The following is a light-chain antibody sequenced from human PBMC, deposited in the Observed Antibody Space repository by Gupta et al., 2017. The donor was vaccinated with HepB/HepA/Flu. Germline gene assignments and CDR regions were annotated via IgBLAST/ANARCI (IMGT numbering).Light chain of an antibody. CDR1: TSDVGSYSL. CDR3: CSYAGFSFV. CDR2: EVR. J-gene: IGLJ1*01. V-gene: IGLV2-23*02. Sequence: QSALTQPVSVSGSPGQSITISCTGTTSDVGSYSLVSWYQQHPGKAPKLMIYEVRKRPSGVSNRFSGSKSGNMASLTISGLQAEDEADYYCCSYAGFSFVFGTGTKVTVL.